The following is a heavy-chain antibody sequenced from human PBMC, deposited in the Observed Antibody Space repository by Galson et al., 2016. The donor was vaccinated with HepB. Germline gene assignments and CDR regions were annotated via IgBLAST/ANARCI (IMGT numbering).Heavy chain of an antibody. Sequence: SLRLSCAASGFTFSGHAMHWVRQAPGKGLEWVAVISYDGSNRYYADSVKGRFTISRDNSKNTLYLQMNNLRPEDTAVYYCAKDYAVAARPPDYWGQGTLVTVSS. CDR3: AKDYAVAARPPDY. CDR2: ISYDGSNR. V-gene: IGHV3-30*04. J-gene: IGHJ4*02. CDR1: GFTFSGHA. D-gene: IGHD6-6*01.